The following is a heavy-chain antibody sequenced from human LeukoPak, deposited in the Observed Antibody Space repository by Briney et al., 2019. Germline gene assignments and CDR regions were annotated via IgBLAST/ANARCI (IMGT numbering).Heavy chain of an antibody. Sequence: SETLSLTCTVSGASISSGSYYWGWLRQPAGKGLEWIGRIHNSGTTKYDPSLKSRVTISIDTSKNQFSLRLSSVTAADTAVYYCAREVMVGATTAWGQGTLVTVSS. CDR3: AREVMVGATTA. D-gene: IGHD1-26*01. J-gene: IGHJ5*02. CDR1: GASISSGSYY. CDR2: IHNSGTT. V-gene: IGHV4-61*02.